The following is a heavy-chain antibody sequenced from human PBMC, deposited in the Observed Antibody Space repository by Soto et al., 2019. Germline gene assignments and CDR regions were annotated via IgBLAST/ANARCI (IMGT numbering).Heavy chain of an antibody. Sequence: SETLSLTCAVSGGSISSGGYSWSWIRQPPGKGLEWIGSIYYSGSTYYNPSLKSRVTISVDTSKNQFSLKLSSVTAADTALYYCARLNAGTTYYYYGMDVWGQGTTVTVSS. D-gene: IGHD1-7*01. V-gene: IGHV4-30-2*03. CDR3: ARLNAGTTYYYYGMDV. J-gene: IGHJ6*02. CDR1: GGSISSGGYS. CDR2: IYYSGST.